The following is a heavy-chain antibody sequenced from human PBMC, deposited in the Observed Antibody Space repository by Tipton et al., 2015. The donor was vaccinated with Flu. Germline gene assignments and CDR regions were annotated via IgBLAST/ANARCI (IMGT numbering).Heavy chain of an antibody. CDR2: IYYSGST. CDR1: GGSISSGGYC. CDR3: ARDGVYGPVDY. J-gene: IGHJ4*02. Sequence: TLSLTCTVSGGSISSGGYCWSWIRQHPGKGLEWIGYIYYSGSTYYNPSLKSRVTISVDTSKNQFSLKLSSVTAADTAVYYCARDGVYGPVDYWGQGTLVTVSS. V-gene: IGHV4-31*03. D-gene: IGHD3-10*01.